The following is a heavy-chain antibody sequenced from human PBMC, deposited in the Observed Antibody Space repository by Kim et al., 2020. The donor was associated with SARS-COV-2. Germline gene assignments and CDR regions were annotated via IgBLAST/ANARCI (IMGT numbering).Heavy chain of an antibody. J-gene: IGHJ4*02. CDR3: ARSQNHYFDY. V-gene: IGHV4-39*01. Sequence: GRTYYTPALKSRVTIFVDASKNQFSLNLSSVTAADTAVYYCARSQNHYFDYWGQGTLVTVSS. CDR2: GRT.